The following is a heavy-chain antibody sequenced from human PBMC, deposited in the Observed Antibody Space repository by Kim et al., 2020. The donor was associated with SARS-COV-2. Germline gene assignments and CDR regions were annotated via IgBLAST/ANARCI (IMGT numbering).Heavy chain of an antibody. CDR2: IIPIFGTA. CDR1: GGTFSSYA. V-gene: IGHV1-69*13. D-gene: IGHD6-13*01. CDR3: ARDRGDRRSWPGGYFQH. J-gene: IGHJ1*01. Sequence: SVKVSCKASGGTFSSYAISWVRQAPGQGLEWMGGIIPIFGTANYAQKFPGRVAITADESTSTASMELSSLRSEDRAVYYCARDRGDRRSWPGGYFQHWG.